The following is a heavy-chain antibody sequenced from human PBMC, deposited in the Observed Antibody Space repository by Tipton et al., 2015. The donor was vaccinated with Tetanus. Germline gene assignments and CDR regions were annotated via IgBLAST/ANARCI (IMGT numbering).Heavy chain of an antibody. Sequence: GLVKPSETLFLSCTVSGGSISSYYWSWIRQPPGKGLEWIGYIYYSGSTNYNPSLKSRVTTSVDTSKNQFSLKLSSVTAADTAVYYCAKASSLYDSSGYYHRTFDYWGQGTLVTVSS. V-gene: IGHV4-59*08. J-gene: IGHJ4*02. CDR2: IYYSGST. D-gene: IGHD3-22*01. CDR3: AKASSLYDSSGYYHRTFDY. CDR1: GGSISSYY.